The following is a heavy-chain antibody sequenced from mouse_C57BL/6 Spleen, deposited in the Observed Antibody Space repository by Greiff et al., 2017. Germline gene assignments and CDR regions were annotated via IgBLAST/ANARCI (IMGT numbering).Heavy chain of an antibody. D-gene: IGHD1-1*01. V-gene: IGHV5-9-1*02. Sequence: EVKLMESGEGLVKPGGSLKLSCAASGFTFSSYAMSWVRQTPEKRLEWVAYISSGGDYISYADTVKGRFTISRDNARNTLYLQMSSLKSEDTAMYYCTREGSREAMDYWGQGTSVTVSS. CDR3: TREGSREAMDY. J-gene: IGHJ4*01. CDR2: ISSGGDYI. CDR1: GFTFSSYA.